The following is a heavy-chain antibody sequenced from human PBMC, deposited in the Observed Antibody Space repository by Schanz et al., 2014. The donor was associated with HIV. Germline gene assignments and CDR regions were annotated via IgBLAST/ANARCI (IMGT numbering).Heavy chain of an antibody. Sequence: QVQLQESGPGLVKPSQTLSLTCTVSGGSVSNDGYYWSWIRQHPGKGLEWIGYIHNSGSTSYNPSLKSRISISVDTSSKQFSLDLVSVTAADTAVYYCARGPRRYVAATFYYNGLDAWGQGTTVTVSS. CDR1: GGSVSNDGYY. V-gene: IGHV4-31*03. CDR2: IHNSGST. CDR3: ARGPRRYVAATFYYNGLDA. D-gene: IGHD2-15*01. J-gene: IGHJ6*02.